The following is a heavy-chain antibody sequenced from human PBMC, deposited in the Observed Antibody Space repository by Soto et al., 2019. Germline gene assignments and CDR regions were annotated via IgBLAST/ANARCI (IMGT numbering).Heavy chain of an antibody. Sequence: PSETLSLTCSVSSGSITSYYISWIRQSPGKGLEWIGYLYYSGNIDYNPSLKSRVTISVDTSKSQFSLKLTSLTAADTAMYYCARHRGAGNPFDAFDIWGQGTMVTVSS. CDR3: ARHRGAGNPFDAFDI. CDR1: SGSITSYY. J-gene: IGHJ3*02. V-gene: IGHV4-59*01. CDR2: LYYSGNI. D-gene: IGHD3-10*01.